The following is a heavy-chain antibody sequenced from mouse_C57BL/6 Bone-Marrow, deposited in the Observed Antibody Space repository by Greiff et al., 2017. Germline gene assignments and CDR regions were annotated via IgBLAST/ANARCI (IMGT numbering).Heavy chain of an antibody. J-gene: IGHJ2*01. CDR2: INPSSGYT. D-gene: IGHD1-3*01. Sequence: QVQLQQSGAELAKPGASVKLSCKASGYTFTSYWMHWVKQRPGQGLEWIGYINPSSGYTKYNQKFKDKATLTADKSSSTAYMQLSSLTSEDSAVYCCANNFFFDYWGQGTTLTVSS. CDR1: GYTFTSYW. CDR3: ANNFFFDY. V-gene: IGHV1-7*01.